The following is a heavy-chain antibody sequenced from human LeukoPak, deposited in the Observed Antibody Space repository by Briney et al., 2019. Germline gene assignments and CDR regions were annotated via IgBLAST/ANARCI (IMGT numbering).Heavy chain of an antibody. Sequence: GGSLRLSCVASGFTFSRYGMHWVRPAPGKGLEWVAVISYDGSNKYYADSVTGRFTISRDNAKNSLYLQMNSLRAEDTAVYYCARFRSPISSSPPDYWGQGTLVTVSS. D-gene: IGHD6-13*01. V-gene: IGHV3-30*03. CDR2: ISYDGSNK. J-gene: IGHJ4*02. CDR1: GFTFSRYG. CDR3: ARFRSPISSSPPDY.